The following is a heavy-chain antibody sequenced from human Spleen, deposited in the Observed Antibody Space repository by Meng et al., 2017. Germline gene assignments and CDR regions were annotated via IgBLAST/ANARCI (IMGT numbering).Heavy chain of an antibody. J-gene: IGHJ2*01. CDR3: ARVGFCSSTSCLKYWYFDL. D-gene: IGHD2-2*01. Sequence: GGSLRLSCAASGFTFSTYAMNWVRQAPGQGLEWVSSISNRGTYIYYADSLKGRFTISRDNAKNSLYLQMNSLRVEDTAAYYCARVGFCSSTSCLKYWYFDLWGRGTLVTVSS. V-gene: IGHV3-21*01. CDR1: GFTFSTYA. CDR2: ISNRGTYI.